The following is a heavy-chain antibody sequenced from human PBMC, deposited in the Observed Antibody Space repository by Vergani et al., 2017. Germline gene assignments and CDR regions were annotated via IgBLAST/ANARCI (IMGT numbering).Heavy chain of an antibody. CDR3: ARNRGRGGSYSVSWFDP. CDR1: GYSLSDHY. J-gene: IGHJ5*02. Sequence: QVQLVQSGAEVKKPGASVKVSCKASGYSLSDHYIHWVRRAPGQGFEWMGRLDTHTGDTKYAEKFQGRAILTRDRSISTAYMELISLISDDTAVYYCARNRGRGGSYSVSWFDPWGEGTQVTVAS. V-gene: IGHV1-2*02. D-gene: IGHD3-10*01. CDR2: LDTHTGDT.